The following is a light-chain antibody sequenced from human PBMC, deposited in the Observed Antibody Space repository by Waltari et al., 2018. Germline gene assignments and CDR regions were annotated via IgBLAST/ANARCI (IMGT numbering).Light chain of an antibody. J-gene: IGKJ1*01. V-gene: IGKV1-9*01. Sequence: IQLTQSPSSLSASVGDRVTITCRASQGINNYLAWYQQKPGKAPKLLIYAASTLQSGVPSRFSGSGSRTDFTLTISSLQPEDFASYYCQQLNSYQWTFGQGTKVEVK. CDR1: QGINNY. CDR2: AAS. CDR3: QQLNSYQWT.